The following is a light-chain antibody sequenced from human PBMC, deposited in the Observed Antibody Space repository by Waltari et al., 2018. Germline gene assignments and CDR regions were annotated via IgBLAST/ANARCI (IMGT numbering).Light chain of an antibody. V-gene: IGLV1-51*02. Sequence: QSVLTQPPSVSAAPGQKVTISCSGSSSNIGNKYVSWYQQLPGTAPKLLIYENNKRPSGFPDRFSGSESDTSATLVITGLQTGDEADYYCGAWDSSLNAWVFGGGTKVTVL. J-gene: IGLJ3*02. CDR2: ENN. CDR3: GAWDSSLNAWV. CDR1: SSNIGNKY.